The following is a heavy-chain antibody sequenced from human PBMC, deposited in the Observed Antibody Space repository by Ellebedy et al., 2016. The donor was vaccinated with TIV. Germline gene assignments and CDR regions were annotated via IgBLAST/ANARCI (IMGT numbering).Heavy chain of an antibody. CDR3: ARSGRSSGGGWFDP. CDR2: IYYSGST. Sequence: MPSETLSLTCTVSGGTITSGGNYLNWIRQHPGQGLEWIGYIYYSGSTYYNPSLRRRLTISMDTSQNLFSLMLSSVPAADTAVYYCARSGRSSGGGWFDPWGQGTLVTVSS. V-gene: IGHV4-31*03. J-gene: IGHJ5*02. D-gene: IGHD6-19*01. CDR1: GGTITSGGNY.